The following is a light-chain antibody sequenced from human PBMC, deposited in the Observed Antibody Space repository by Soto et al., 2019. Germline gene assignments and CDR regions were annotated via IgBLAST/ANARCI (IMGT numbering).Light chain of an antibody. Sequence: QSALTQPASVSGSPGQTGIISCTGTSSDIGGSNDVSWYQQHPGRAPKLILFDVNTRPSKIPDRFSGSKSDNTASLTISGLQTDDEADYYCSSYSSSGTLILFGGGTKLTVL. CDR3: SSYSSSGTLIL. V-gene: IGLV2-14*03. J-gene: IGLJ2*01. CDR2: DVN. CDR1: SSDIGGSND.